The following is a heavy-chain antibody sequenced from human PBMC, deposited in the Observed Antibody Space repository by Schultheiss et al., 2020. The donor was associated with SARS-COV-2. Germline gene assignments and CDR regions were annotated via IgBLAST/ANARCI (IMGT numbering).Heavy chain of an antibody. CDR3: ASGQEGIVRYYYDSSGYYYFAY. Sequence: GGSLRLSCAASGFTFSSYAMHWVRQAPGKGLEWVAVISYDGSNKYYVDSVKGRFTISRDNAKNSLYLQMNSLRAEDTAVYYCASGQEGIVRYYYDSSGYYYFAYWGQGTLVTVSS. CDR1: GFTFSSYA. D-gene: IGHD3-22*01. J-gene: IGHJ4*02. CDR2: ISYDGSNK. V-gene: IGHV3-30*04.